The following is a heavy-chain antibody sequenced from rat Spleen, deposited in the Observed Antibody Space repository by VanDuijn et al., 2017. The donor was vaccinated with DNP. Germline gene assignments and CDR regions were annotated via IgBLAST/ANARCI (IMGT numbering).Heavy chain of an antibody. V-gene: IGHV5-19*01. CDR1: GFTFSNYD. CDR3: AKELGGWFAY. D-gene: IGHD5-1*01. Sequence: EVQLVESGGGLVQPGRSLKLSCAASGFTFSNYDMAWVRQAPTKGLEWVASISPSGGSTYYRDSVKGRFTISRDNAKSTLYMQVESLRSEDTATYYCAKELGGWFAYWGQGTLVTVSS. CDR2: ISPSGGST. J-gene: IGHJ3*01.